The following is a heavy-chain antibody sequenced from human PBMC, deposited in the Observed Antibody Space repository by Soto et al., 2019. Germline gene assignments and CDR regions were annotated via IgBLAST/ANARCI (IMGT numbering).Heavy chain of an antibody. CDR3: VKPPVITASYYYYDMDV. CDR1: GFTFSTYP. V-gene: IGHV3-23*01. J-gene: IGHJ6*02. Sequence: EAQLLESGGGLVQPGGCLRLSCAASGFTFSTYPMSWVRQAPGKGLEWVSGISGSGISTYYTDSVKGRFTISRDNSKNTVFLQMNSLRDEDTAVYYCVKPPVITASYYYYDMDVWGHGTTVTVSS. CDR2: ISGSGIST. D-gene: IGHD4-4*01.